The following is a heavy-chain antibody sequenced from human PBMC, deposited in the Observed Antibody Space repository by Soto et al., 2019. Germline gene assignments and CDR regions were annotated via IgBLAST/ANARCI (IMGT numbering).Heavy chain of an antibody. V-gene: IGHV2-5*02. Sequence: QITLKESGPTLVKPTETLTLTCTFSGFSLSARGEGVGWIRQPPGKALEWLAIIYWDDDKRYSPSLRSTFTITKDTSKNLVVLTVTNMDPVDTATYFCAHRPSDATRHDAYDIWGPGTMVTVSS. CDR3: AHRPSDATRHDAYDI. CDR2: IYWDDDK. D-gene: IGHD2-2*01. J-gene: IGHJ3*02. CDR1: GFSLSARGEG.